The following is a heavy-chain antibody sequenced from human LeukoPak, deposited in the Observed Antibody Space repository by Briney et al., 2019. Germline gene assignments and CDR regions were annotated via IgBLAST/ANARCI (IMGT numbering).Heavy chain of an antibody. J-gene: IGHJ4*02. CDR1: VYTFTGYY. CDR2: INLMIGDT. D-gene: IGHD1-26*01. Sequence: GSVKVSCMASVYTFTGYYLHWVRQAPGQGLEWMGWINLMIGDTKYAQKFKGRVTMNRDNPNSTPYMELSRLRPDDTAVYYCATQRGSYLCGIDFDYWGQGTLVTVSS. CDR3: ATQRGSYLCGIDFDY. V-gene: IGHV1-2*02.